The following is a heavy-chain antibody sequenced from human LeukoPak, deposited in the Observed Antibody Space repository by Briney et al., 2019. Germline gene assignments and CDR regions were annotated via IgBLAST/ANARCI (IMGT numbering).Heavy chain of an antibody. CDR3: AKAYDSGWSTYY. Sequence: PGGSLRLSCAASGFIFSSYAMSWVRQAPGKGLEWVSSISGSGGYTYYADSVKGRFTISRDNSKNTLYLQMNSLRAEDTAVYYRAKAYDSGWSTYYWGQGTLVTVSS. CDR2: ISGSGGYT. CDR1: GFIFSSYA. V-gene: IGHV3-23*01. D-gene: IGHD6-19*01. J-gene: IGHJ4*02.